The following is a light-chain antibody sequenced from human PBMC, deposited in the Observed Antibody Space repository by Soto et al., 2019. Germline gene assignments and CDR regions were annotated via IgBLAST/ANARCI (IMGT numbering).Light chain of an antibody. J-gene: IGKJ5*01. CDR3: QQYGSSVA. Sequence: EMGLTQPPAALALSPGERATLSCGASQSVSYRYLAWYQQKPGLAPRLLIYDASSRATGIPDRFSGSGSGTDFTLTISMLEPEDLAEYYCQQYGSSVAFGQGTRLE. V-gene: IGKV3D-20*01. CDR2: DAS. CDR1: QSVSYRY.